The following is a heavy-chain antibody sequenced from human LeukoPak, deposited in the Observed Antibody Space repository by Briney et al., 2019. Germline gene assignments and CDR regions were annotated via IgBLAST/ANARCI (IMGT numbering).Heavy chain of an antibody. D-gene: IGHD5-18*01. Sequence: GGSLRLSCAASGFTFSSYAMSWVRQAPGKGLEWVSGISGSGGSTYYADSVKGRFTISRDNSKNTLYLQMNSLRAEDTAVYYCAKAYRGYSYVGDFDYWGQGTLVTVPS. CDR1: GFTFSSYA. J-gene: IGHJ4*02. V-gene: IGHV3-23*01. CDR2: ISGSGGST. CDR3: AKAYRGYSYVGDFDY.